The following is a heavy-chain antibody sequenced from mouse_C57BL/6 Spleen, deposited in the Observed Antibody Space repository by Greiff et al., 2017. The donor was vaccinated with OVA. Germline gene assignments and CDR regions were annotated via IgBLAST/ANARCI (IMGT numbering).Heavy chain of an antibody. CDR3: AGYYSNYVGFAY. CDR1: GYSITSGYY. Sequence: DVKLQESGPGLVKPSQSLSLTCSVTGYSITSGYYWNWIRQFPGNKLEWMGYISYDGSNNYNPSLKNRISITRDTSKNQFFLKLNSVTTEDTATYYCAGYYSNYVGFAYWGQGTLVTVSA. D-gene: IGHD2-5*01. J-gene: IGHJ3*01. V-gene: IGHV3-6*01. CDR2: ISYDGSN.